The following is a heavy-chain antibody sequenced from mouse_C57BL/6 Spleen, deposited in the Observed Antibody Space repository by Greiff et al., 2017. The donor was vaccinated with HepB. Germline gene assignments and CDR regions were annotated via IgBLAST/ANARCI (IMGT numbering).Heavy chain of an antibody. CDR2: ICTGGGT. CDR3: ARDPIYYAMDY. J-gene: IGHJ4*01. CDR1: GFSLTSYA. V-gene: IGHV2-9-1*01. Sequence: QVQLQQSGPGLVAPSQSLSITCTVSGFSLTSYAISWVRQPPGKGLEWLGVICTGGGTNYNSAFTSRLSISKDNSKSQVFLTMNSLQTDDTARYYCARDPIYYAMDYWGQGTSVTVSS.